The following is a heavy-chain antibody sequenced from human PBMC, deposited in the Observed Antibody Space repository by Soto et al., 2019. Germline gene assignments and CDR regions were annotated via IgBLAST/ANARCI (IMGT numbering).Heavy chain of an antibody. V-gene: IGHV3-23*01. Sequence: EVQVLQSGGGLVQPGGSLRLSCAASGFTFSSYAMSWVRQAPGEGLGWVSVIRGSGDSTYYADSVKGRFTISRDNSKNTLYLQMSSLRAEDTAAYYCAKLPLSMQYFDYWGQGTLVTVSS. J-gene: IGHJ4*02. CDR2: IRGSGDST. CDR3: AKLPLSMQYFDY. D-gene: IGHD2-2*01. CDR1: GFTFSSYA.